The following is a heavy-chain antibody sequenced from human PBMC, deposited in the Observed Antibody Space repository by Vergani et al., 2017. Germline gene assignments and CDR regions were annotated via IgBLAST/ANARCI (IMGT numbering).Heavy chain of an antibody. J-gene: IGHJ5*02. Sequence: QVQLQQWGAGLLKPSETLSLTCHVFGVSVTDYNCNWIRQAPGKGLEWIGSLSTTGGATHASHNPSLKSRVSISVDTSKSQFSLRLTSVTAADSAIYYCAGDTHSWQRADRWGQGLLVSVSS. D-gene: IGHD6-13*01. CDR1: GVSVTDYN. CDR2: LSTTGGA. CDR3: AGDTHSWQRADR. V-gene: IGHV4-59*02.